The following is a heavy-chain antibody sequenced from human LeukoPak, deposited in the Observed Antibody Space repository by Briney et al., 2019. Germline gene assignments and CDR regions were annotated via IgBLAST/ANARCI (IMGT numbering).Heavy chain of an antibody. CDR3: AKDRYCSSTSCYPVRYYYYYMDV. D-gene: IGHD2-2*01. V-gene: IGHV3-30*02. CDR2: IRYDGSNK. Sequence: GGSLRLSCAASGFTFSGYGMHWVRQAPGKGLEWVAFIRYDGSNKYYADSVKGRFTISRDNSKNTLYLQMNSLRAEDTAVYYCAKDRYCSSTSCYPVRYYYYYMDVWGKGTTVTVSS. J-gene: IGHJ6*03. CDR1: GFTFSGYG.